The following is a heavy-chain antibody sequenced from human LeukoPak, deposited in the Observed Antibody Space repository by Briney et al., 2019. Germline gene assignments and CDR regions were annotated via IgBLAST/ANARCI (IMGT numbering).Heavy chain of an antibody. V-gene: IGHV1-2*02. CDR3: ARDLGLSTIFGVVIIPVFWFDP. J-gene: IGHJ5*02. Sequence: ASVKVSCKASGYTFTGYYMHWVRQAPGQGLEWMGWINPNSGGTNYAQKFQGRVTMTRDTSISTAYMELSRLRSDDTAVYYCARDLGLSTIFGVVIIPVFWFDPWGQGTLVTVSS. D-gene: IGHD3-3*01. CDR1: GYTFTGYY. CDR2: INPNSGGT.